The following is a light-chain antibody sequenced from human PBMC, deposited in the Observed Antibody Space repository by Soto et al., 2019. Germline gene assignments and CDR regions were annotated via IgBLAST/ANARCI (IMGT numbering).Light chain of an antibody. Sequence: QCLLTLAPSASGTPGQRYTISCSGGSSNIVSNPVYWHQHLPGTAPKLLVYRNNQRPSGVPDRFSDSKYGTSAFLAISGLRSEDEADYYCAAWDDRLSASVFGTGTKVTVL. CDR2: RNN. CDR1: SSNIVSNP. J-gene: IGLJ1*01. V-gene: IGLV1-47*01. CDR3: AAWDDRLSASV.